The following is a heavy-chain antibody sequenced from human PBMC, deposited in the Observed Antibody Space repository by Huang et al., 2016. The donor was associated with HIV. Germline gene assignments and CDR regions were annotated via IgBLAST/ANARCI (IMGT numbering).Heavy chain of an antibody. CDR2: INTNTGSP. CDR1: GYIFTNYG. Sequence: QVQLVQSGSELKKPGASVKVSCKASGYIFTNYGVQGVRQAPGQGLEWMGWINTNTGSPRYAQGCTGRFAFSLDTSVNTAYLQISSLKAEDSAIYYCVRVRRVTDTHCVADCNTLEIFDIWGQGTMVTVSA. CDR3: VRVRRVTDTHCVADCNTLEIFDI. D-gene: IGHD2-21*02. V-gene: IGHV7-4-1*02. J-gene: IGHJ3*02.